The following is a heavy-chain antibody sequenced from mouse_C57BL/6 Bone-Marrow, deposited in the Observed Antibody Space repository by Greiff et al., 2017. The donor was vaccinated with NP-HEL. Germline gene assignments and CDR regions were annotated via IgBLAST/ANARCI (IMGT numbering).Heavy chain of an antibody. Sequence: EVQLQQSGPVLVKPGASVKMSCKASGYTFTDYYMNWVKQSHGKSLEWIGVINPYNGGTSYNQKFKGKATLTVDKSSSTAYMELNSLTSEDSAVYYCAFITTVDPWYFVVWGTGTTVTVSS. D-gene: IGHD1-1*01. CDR1: GYTFTDYY. CDR2: INPYNGGT. J-gene: IGHJ1*03. V-gene: IGHV1-19*01. CDR3: AFITTVDPWYFVV.